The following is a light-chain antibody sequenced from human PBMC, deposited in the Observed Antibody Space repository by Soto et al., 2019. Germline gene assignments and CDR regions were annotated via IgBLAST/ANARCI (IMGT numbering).Light chain of an antibody. V-gene: IGLV2-14*01. Sequence: QSALTQPASVSGSPGQSITITCSETSSDVGGYNYVSWYQQHPGKAPKLMMYEVTNRPSGVSDRFSGSKSGNTASLTISGLQAEDEADYFCSSYTSSTTLIFGGGTQLTVL. CDR1: SSDVGGYNY. J-gene: IGLJ2*01. CDR2: EVT. CDR3: SSYTSSTTLI.